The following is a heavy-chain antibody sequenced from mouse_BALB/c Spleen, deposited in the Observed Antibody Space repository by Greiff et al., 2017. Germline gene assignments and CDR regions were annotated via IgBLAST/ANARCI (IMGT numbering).Heavy chain of an antibody. V-gene: IGHV1-63*02. D-gene: IGHD2-3*01. J-gene: IGHJ3*01. Sequence: QVQLKESGAELVRPGTSVKISCKASGYTFTNYWLGWVKQRPGHGLEWIGDIYPGGGYTNYNEKFKGKATLTADTSSSTAYMQLSSLTSEDSAVYFCARGWDGYYAGFAYWGQGTLVTVSA. CDR3: ARGWDGYYAGFAY. CDR2: IYPGGGYT. CDR1: GYTFTNYW.